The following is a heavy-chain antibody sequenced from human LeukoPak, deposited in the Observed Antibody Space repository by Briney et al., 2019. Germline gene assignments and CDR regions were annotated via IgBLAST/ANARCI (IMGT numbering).Heavy chain of an antibody. CDR2: INPSGGST. Sequence: ASVKVSCKASGYTFPSYFMHWVRQAPGQGLEWMGIINPSGGSTSYAQKFQGRVTMTRDTSTSTVYMELSSLRSEDTAVYYCARSRDTSNFWSGYWYYYYGMDVRGQGTTVTVSS. CDR1: GYTFPSYF. CDR3: ARSRDTSNFWSGYWYYYYGMDV. D-gene: IGHD3-3*01. J-gene: IGHJ6*02. V-gene: IGHV1-46*01.